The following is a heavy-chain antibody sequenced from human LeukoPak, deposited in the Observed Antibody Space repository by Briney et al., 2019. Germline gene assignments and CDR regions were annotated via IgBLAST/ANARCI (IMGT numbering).Heavy chain of an antibody. CDR3: ARARRRFDP. Sequence: SETLSLTCAVYGGSFSGYYWSWIRQPPGKGLEWIGEINHSGSANYNPSLKSRVTISVDTSKNQFSLKLSSVTAAATAVYYCARARRRFDPWGQGTLVTVSS. CDR2: INHSGSA. CDR1: GGSFSGYY. J-gene: IGHJ5*02. V-gene: IGHV4-34*01.